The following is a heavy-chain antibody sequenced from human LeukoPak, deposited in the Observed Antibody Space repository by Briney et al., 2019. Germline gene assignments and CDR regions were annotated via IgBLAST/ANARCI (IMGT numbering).Heavy chain of an antibody. D-gene: IGHD6-6*01. CDR3: ARGSAARPWYYFDY. CDR1: GFTFSSYG. CDR2: ISYDGSNK. Sequence: GGSLRLSCAASGFTFSSYGMHWVRQAPGKGLEWVAVISYDGSNKYYADSVKGRFTISRDNSKNTLYLQMNSLRAEDTAVYYCARGSAARPWYYFDYWGQGTLVTVSS. V-gene: IGHV3-30*03. J-gene: IGHJ4*02.